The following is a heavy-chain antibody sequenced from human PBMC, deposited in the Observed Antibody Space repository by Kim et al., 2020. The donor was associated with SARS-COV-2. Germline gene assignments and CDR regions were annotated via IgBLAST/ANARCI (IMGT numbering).Heavy chain of an antibody. Sequence: YLDTMKGRFTISRANAKNPLYLQMNSLRAEDTAVYYCARDLAWLLAHDYWGQGTLVTVSS. V-gene: IGHV3-7*03. CDR3: ARDLAWLLAHDY. J-gene: IGHJ4*02. D-gene: IGHD3-3*01.